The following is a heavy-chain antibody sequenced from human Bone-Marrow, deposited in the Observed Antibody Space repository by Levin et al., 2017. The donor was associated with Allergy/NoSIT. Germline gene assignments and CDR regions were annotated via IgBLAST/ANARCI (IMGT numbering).Heavy chain of an antibody. CDR2: IKSDGSNT. CDR1: GFSFSSYW. V-gene: IGHV3-74*03. D-gene: IGHD2-21*02. J-gene: IGHJ4*02. CDR3: IRESYGDPYFDY. Sequence: PGGSLRLSCAASGFSFSSYWMHWVRQVPGKGLEWVSRIKSDGSNTQYADSVKGRFTISRDNAGNTLYLQMSRLRAEDTAVYFCIRESYGDPYFDYWGQGTLVNVSS.